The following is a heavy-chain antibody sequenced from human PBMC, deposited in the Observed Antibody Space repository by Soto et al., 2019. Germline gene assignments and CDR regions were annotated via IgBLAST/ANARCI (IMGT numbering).Heavy chain of an antibody. V-gene: IGHV4-31*03. CDR1: GGSISSGGYY. CDR3: ARVDSGWYGYFDY. CDR2: IYYSGST. Sequence: SETLSLTRTVSGGSISSGGYYWSWIRQHPGKGLEWIGYIYYSGSTYYNPSLKSRVTISVDTSKNQFSLKLSSVTAADTAVYYCARVDSGWYGYFDYWGQGTLVTVSS. D-gene: IGHD6-19*01. J-gene: IGHJ4*02.